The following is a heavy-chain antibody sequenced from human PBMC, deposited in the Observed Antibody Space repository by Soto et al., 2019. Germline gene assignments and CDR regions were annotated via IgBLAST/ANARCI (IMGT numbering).Heavy chain of an antibody. CDR2: IIPIFGTA. D-gene: IGHD2-2*01. CDR1: GGTFSSYA. V-gene: IGHV1-69*13. J-gene: IGHJ5*02. Sequence: GASVKVSCKASGGTFSSYAISWVRQAPGQGLEWMGGIIPIFGTANYAQKFQGRVTITADESTSTACMELSSLRSEDTAVYYCALKYCSSTSCVGPLWFDPWGQGTLVTVSS. CDR3: ALKYCSSTSCVGPLWFDP.